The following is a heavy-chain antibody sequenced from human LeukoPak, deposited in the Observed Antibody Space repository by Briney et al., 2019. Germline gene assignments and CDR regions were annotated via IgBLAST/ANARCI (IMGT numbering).Heavy chain of an antibody. V-gene: IGHV7-4-1*02. D-gene: IGHD1-26*01. J-gene: IGHJ4*02. CDR2: INTNTGNP. CDR1: GYTFSSYT. Sequence: GASVKVSCKASGYTFSSYTMNWVRQAPGQGLEWMGWINTNTGNPTYAQDYTGGFVFSLDTSVSTTYLQISRLKAEDTAVYYCASGPSYSGSNEYFDSWGQGTLVTVSS. CDR3: ASGPSYSGSNEYFDS.